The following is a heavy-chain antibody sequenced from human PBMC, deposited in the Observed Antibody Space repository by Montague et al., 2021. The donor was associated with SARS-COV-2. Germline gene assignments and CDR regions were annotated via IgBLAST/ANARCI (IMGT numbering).Heavy chain of an antibody. CDR1: GGSFSGYY. V-gene: IGHV4-34*01. CDR3: ARLRDGVVPSPILGVGPYYSYYFVDV. J-gene: IGHJ6*03. D-gene: IGHD3-10*01. CDR2: INHGGST. Sequence: SETLSLTCAVYGGSFSGYYWNWIRQPPGKGLEWIGEINHGGSTNYNPSLKSRLTISTDPSKNQFSLKLTSVAAADTAVYYCARLRDGVVPSPILGVGPYYSYYFVDVWGKGTTVTVSS.